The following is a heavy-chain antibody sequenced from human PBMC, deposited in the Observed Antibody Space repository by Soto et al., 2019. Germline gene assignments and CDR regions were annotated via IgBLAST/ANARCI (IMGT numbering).Heavy chain of an antibody. CDR1: GHTFTSYA. CDR2: INAGNGNT. J-gene: IGHJ4*02. Sequence: ASVKVSCKASGHTFTSYAMHWVRQAPGQRLEWMGWINAGNGNTKYSQKFQGRVTITRDTSASTAYMELSSLRSEDTAVYYCARVRWRWLQLQGHWGQGTLVTVSS. CDR3: ARVRWRWLQLQGH. V-gene: IGHV1-3*01. D-gene: IGHD5-12*01.